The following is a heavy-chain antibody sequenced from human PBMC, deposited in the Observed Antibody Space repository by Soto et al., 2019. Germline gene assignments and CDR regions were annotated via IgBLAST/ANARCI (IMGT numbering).Heavy chain of an antibody. J-gene: IGHJ1*01. V-gene: IGHV1-8*01. D-gene: IGHD4-17*01. Sequence: ASVKVSCKASGYTFTSYDINWVRQATGQGLEWMGWMNPNSGNTGYAQKFQGRVTMTRNTSISTAYMELSSLRSEDTAVYYCARDPKSPAYGDYGSVYFQHWGQGTLVTVSS. CDR3: ARDPKSPAYGDYGSVYFQH. CDR1: GYTFTSYD. CDR2: MNPNSGNT.